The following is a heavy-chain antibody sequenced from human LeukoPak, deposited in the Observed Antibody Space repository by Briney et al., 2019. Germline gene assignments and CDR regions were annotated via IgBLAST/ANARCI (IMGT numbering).Heavy chain of an antibody. J-gene: IGHJ4*02. Sequence: SETLSLTCAVYGGPFSGYYWSWIRQPPGKGLEWIGEINHSGSTNYNPSLKSRVTISVDTSKNQFSLKLSSVTAADTAVYYCARGYCSSTSCYAAESFDYWGQGTLVTVSS. D-gene: IGHD2-2*01. CDR2: INHSGST. V-gene: IGHV4-34*01. CDR3: ARGYCSSTSCYAAESFDY. CDR1: GGPFSGYY.